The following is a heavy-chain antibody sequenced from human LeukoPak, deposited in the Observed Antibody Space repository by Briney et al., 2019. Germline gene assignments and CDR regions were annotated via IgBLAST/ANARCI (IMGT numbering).Heavy chain of an antibody. J-gene: IGHJ6*03. Sequence: PSETLSLTCTVSGGSISSSSYYWGWIRQPPGKGLEWIGSIYYSGSTYYNPSLKSRVTISVDTSKNQFSLKLSSVTAADTAVYYCARVGTPKTYYYYYYMDVWGKGTTVTVSS. CDR3: ARVGTPKTYYYYYYMDV. CDR2: IYYSGST. V-gene: IGHV4-39*07. CDR1: GGSISSSSYY. D-gene: IGHD1-7*01.